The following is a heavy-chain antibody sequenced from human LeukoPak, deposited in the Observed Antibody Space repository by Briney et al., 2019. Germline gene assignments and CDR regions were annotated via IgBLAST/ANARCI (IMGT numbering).Heavy chain of an antibody. D-gene: IGHD3-10*01. CDR1: GFTVSSSY. CDR3: ATTRGSSFDY. Sequence: PGGSLRLSCAASGFTVSSSYMSWVRQAPGKGLEWVSVIYSGGNTYYADSVKGRFTISRDNSKNTLYLQMNSLRVEDTAVYYCATTRGSSFDYWGQGTLVTVSS. J-gene: IGHJ4*02. CDR2: IYSGGNT. V-gene: IGHV3-53*01.